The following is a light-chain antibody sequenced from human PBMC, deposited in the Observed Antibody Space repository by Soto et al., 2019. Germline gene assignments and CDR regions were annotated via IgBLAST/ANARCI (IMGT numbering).Light chain of an antibody. CDR1: QTVIGTY. J-gene: IGKJ1*01. CDR3: QHYGMSPPWM. V-gene: IGKV3-20*01. CDR2: GAS. Sequence: EIVLTQSPGTLSLSPGESATLSCRASQTVIGTYLAWYQHKSGRAPRLLIYGASDRATDVPDRFSGSGSGTDFTLTISRLEPEDVALYYCQHYGMSPPWMFGQGTKVDIK.